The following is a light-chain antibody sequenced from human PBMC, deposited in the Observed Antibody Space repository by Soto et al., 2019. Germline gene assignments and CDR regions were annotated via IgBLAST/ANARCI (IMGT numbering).Light chain of an antibody. Sequence: EMVLTQSPGPLSLSPGETATLSCRASQSVTNSYLAGYQQKPGQAPRLLIYGASSRATGIPGRFNGSGSGTDFTLTISRLEPEDFAVYYCQQFGNSPLMYTFGQGTKLEIK. CDR3: QQFGNSPLMYT. J-gene: IGKJ2*01. V-gene: IGKV3-20*01. CDR1: QSVTNSY. CDR2: GAS.